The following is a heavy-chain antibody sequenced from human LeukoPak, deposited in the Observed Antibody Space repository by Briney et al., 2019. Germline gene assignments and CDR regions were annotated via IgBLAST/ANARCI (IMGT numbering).Heavy chain of an antibody. CDR1: GFTFSSYA. Sequence: GGSLRLSCAASGFTFSSYAMHWVRQAPGKGLEWVAVISYDGSNKNYADSVKGRFTISRGNSKNTLYLQMNSLRPEDTAVYYCAQGHHWVLRSHSIFDSWGQGTLVTVSS. CDR3: AQGHHWVLRSHSIFDS. V-gene: IGHV3-30*18. J-gene: IGHJ4*02. D-gene: IGHD1-26*01. CDR2: ISYDGSNK.